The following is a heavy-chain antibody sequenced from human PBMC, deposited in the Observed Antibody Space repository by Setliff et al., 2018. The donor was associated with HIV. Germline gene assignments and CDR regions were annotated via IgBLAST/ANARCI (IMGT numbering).Heavy chain of an antibody. CDR1: GASISSYC. J-gene: IGHJ5*02. Sequence: SETLSLTCTVSGASISSYCWNWIRQSPGGGLEWIGFIFSSGSTKYNPSLQSRVTMSIDTSKNQFSLRLTSVTAADTAVYYCARRIDDSGSFPDKNWFDTWGQGSLVTVSS. CDR2: IFSSGST. CDR3: ARRIDDSGSFPDKNWFDT. V-gene: IGHV4-4*09. D-gene: IGHD3-10*01.